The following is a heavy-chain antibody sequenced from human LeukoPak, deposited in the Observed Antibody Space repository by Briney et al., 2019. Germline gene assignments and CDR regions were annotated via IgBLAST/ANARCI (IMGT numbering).Heavy chain of an antibody. V-gene: IGHV3-11*01. D-gene: IGHD3-10*01. Sequence: GGSLRLSCAASGFTFSDYYMSWIRQAPGKGLEWVSYISSSGSTIYYADSVKGRFTISRDNAKNSLYLQMNSLRAEDTAVYYCARAGYGSGSYYENYYYYYMDVWGKGTTVTVSS. J-gene: IGHJ6*03. CDR1: GFTFSDYY. CDR2: ISSSGSTI. CDR3: ARAGYGSGSYYENYYYYYMDV.